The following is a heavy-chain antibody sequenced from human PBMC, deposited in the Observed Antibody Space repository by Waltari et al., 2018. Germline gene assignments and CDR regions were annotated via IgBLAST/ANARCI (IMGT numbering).Heavy chain of an antibody. CDR2: IYSGGNT. CDR1: GFTISNNY. J-gene: IGHJ3*01. V-gene: IGHV3-53*02. CDR3: ARVIRDGPSGFYGIAAFDL. Sequence: DVQLVETGGGLIQPGGSLRLSCSVSGFTISNNYMTWLAQTPAKGLEWVSVIYSGGNTYYAASVTGRFTISRDSINNTLFLQMNNLRAEDTAIYYCARVIRDGPSGFYGIAAFDLWGQGTMVTVSS. D-gene: IGHD3-22*01.